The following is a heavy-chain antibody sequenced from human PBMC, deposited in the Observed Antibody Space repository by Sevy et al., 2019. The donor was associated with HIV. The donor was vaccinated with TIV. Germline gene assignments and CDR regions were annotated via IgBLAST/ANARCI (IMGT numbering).Heavy chain of an antibody. Sequence: GESLKISCVASGFMFSNYWMSWVRQAPGKGLEWVANIKRDGSEKYYVASVKGRFTISRDNAKNSLYLQMNSLRVEDMAVYYCARDCSSTSCLWGMDVWGPGTTVTVSS. D-gene: IGHD2-2*01. V-gene: IGHV3-7*03. CDR2: IKRDGSEK. J-gene: IGHJ6*02. CDR1: GFMFSNYW. CDR3: ARDCSSTSCLWGMDV.